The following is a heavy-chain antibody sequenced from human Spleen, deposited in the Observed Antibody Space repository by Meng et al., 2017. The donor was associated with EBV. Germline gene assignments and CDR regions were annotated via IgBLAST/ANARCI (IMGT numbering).Heavy chain of an antibody. CDR1: EYTFTGQY. CDR3: ARDRSEMAGSWGGY. V-gene: IGHV1-2*06. CDR2: INPITGDT. D-gene: IGHD5-24*01. Sequence: QVYLVQSGAEVKKPGASVKVSCKASEYTFTGQYMHWVRQAPGQGLEWMGRINPITGDTDFEQKFQGRVTMTWDASISTAYMELSRLRSDDTAVYYCARDRSEMAGSWGGYWGQGSLVTVSS. J-gene: IGHJ4*01.